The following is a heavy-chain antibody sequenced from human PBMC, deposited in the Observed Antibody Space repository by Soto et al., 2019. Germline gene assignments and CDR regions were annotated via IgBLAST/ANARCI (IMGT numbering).Heavy chain of an antibody. Sequence: EVQLLESGGGLVQPGGSLRLSCAASGFTFSSYAMSWVRQAPGKGLEWVSAISGSGGSTYYADSVKGRFTISRDNSKNKLDLQMNSLRAEDTAVYYCAKEGVDCSSTSCRYNWFDPWGQGTLVTVSS. J-gene: IGHJ5*02. CDR2: ISGSGGST. CDR3: AKEGVDCSSTSCRYNWFDP. D-gene: IGHD2-2*01. CDR1: GFTFSSYA. V-gene: IGHV3-23*01.